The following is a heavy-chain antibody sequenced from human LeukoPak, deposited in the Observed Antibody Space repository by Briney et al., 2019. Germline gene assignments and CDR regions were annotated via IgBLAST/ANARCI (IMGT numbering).Heavy chain of an antibody. V-gene: IGHV3-74*01. J-gene: IGHJ4*02. Sequence: PGGSLRLSCAASGFSFSTYWMHWVRQAPGKGLVWVSRIDGDGSSTSYGDSVKGRLTVSRDNAKNTLYLQMNGLRVEDTAVYYCARALGDIRGQGTLVTVSS. CDR3: ARALGDI. CDR1: GFSFSTYW. CDR2: IDGDGSST.